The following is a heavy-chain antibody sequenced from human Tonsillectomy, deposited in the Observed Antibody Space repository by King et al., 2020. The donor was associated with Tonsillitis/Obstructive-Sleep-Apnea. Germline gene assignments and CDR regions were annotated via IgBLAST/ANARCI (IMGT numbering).Heavy chain of an antibody. Sequence: VQLVQSGAEVKKPGESLKISCKGSGYTFTSYWIGWVRQMPGKGLDWMGIIYPGDSDTSYSPSFQGQVTISADKSISTAYLQWSSLKASDTAMYYCARQGYDFWSGYPSRAFDIWGQGTMVTVSS. CDR2: IYPGDSDT. D-gene: IGHD3-3*01. V-gene: IGHV5-51*01. CDR1: GYTFTSYW. CDR3: ARQGYDFWSGYPSRAFDI. J-gene: IGHJ3*02.